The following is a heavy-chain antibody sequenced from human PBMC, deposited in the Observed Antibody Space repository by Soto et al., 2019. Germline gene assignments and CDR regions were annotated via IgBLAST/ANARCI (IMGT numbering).Heavy chain of an antibody. V-gene: IGHV3-21*01. CDR1: GFTFSSYS. CDR3: ARDGAGRPILSTYYYYMDV. J-gene: IGHJ6*03. D-gene: IGHD3-10*01. Sequence: PGGSLRLSCAASGFTFSSYSMNWVRQAPGKGLEWVSSISSSSSYIYYADSVKGRFTISRDNAKNSLYLQMNSLRAEDTAVYYCARDGAGRPILSTYYYYMDVWGKGTTVTVSS. CDR2: ISSSSSYI.